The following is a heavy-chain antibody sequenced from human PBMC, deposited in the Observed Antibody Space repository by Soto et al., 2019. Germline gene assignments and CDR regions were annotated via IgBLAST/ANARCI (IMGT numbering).Heavy chain of an antibody. CDR2: IIPIFGTA. D-gene: IGHD5-18*01. V-gene: IGHV1-69*13. CDR3: ARDPGIQLWPANYYYGMDV. J-gene: IGHJ6*02. CDR1: GGTFSSYA. Sequence: SVKVSCKASGGTFSSYAISWLRQAPGQGLEWMGGIIPIFGTANYAQKFQGRVTITADESTSTAYMELSSLRSEDTAVYYCARDPGIQLWPANYYYGMDVWGQGTTVTVSS.